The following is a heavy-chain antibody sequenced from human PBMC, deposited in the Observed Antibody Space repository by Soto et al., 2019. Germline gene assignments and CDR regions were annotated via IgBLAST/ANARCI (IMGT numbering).Heavy chain of an antibody. CDR1: GYTFTGYY. CDR2: INPNSGGT. J-gene: IGHJ6*02. Sequence: ASVKVSCKASGYTFTGYYMHWVRQAPGQGLEWMGWINPNSGGTNYAQKFQGRVTMTRDTSISTAYMELSGLRSDDTAVYYCARSRGIYYYYGMDVWGQGTTVTVSS. D-gene: IGHD3-10*01. CDR3: ARSRGIYYYYGMDV. V-gene: IGHV1-2*02.